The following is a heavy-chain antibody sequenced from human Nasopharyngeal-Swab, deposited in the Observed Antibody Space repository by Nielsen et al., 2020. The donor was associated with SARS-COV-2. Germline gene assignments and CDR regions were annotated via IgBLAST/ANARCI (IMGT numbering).Heavy chain of an antibody. CDR2: ISHNSGT. J-gene: IGHJ5*02. V-gene: IGHV4-59*11. CDR3: AKEGATGWFDP. CDR1: GVSITSQY. Sequence: PQTLSLTCTVSGVSITSQYWSWIRQPPGQGLEWIGYISHNSGTSYNRSLKSRVTIFMDTSKNQLSLRLRSVTAADTAVYYCAKEGATGWFDPWGQGTLVTVSS.